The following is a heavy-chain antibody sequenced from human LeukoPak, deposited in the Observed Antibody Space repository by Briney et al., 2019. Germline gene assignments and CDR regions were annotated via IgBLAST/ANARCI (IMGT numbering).Heavy chain of an antibody. D-gene: IGHD2-15*01. CDR1: GGSISSYF. J-gene: IGHJ4*02. CDR3: AREGRGGNYFDY. Sequence: SETLSLTCTVSGGSISSYFWSWIRQPAGKGLEWIGRIYTSGSTNYSPSLKSRVTMSVDTSKNQFSLNLNSVTAADTAVYYCAREGRGGNYFDYWGQGTLVTVSS. CDR2: IYTSGST. V-gene: IGHV4-4*07.